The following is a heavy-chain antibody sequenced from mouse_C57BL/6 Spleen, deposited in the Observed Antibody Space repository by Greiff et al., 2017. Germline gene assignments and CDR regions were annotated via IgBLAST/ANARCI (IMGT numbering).Heavy chain of an antibody. Sequence: DVHLVESGPGLAKPSQTLSLTCSVTGYSITSDYWNWIRKFPGNKLEYMGYISYSGSTYYNPSLKSRISITRDTSKNQYYLQLNSVTTEDTATYYCARYIYGSSHWYFDVWGTGTTVTVSS. D-gene: IGHD1-1*01. J-gene: IGHJ1*03. V-gene: IGHV3-8*01. CDR2: ISYSGST. CDR3: ARYIYGSSHWYFDV. CDR1: GYSITSDY.